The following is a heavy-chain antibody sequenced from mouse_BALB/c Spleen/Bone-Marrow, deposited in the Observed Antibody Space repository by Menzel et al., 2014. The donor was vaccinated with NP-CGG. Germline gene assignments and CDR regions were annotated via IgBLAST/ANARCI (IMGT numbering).Heavy chain of an antibody. J-gene: IGHJ1*01. CDR2: ISDGGSYT. CDR1: GFTFSDYY. D-gene: IGHD1-1*01. Sequence: EVMLVESGGGLVKPGGSLKLSCAAPGFTFSDYYMYWVRQTPEKGLEWVATISDGGSYTYYPDSVKGRFTISRDNAKNSLYLQMTSLKSEDTAMYYCARDSYYYGSSYWYFDVWGAGTTVTVSS. CDR3: ARDSYYYGSSYWYFDV. V-gene: IGHV5-4*02.